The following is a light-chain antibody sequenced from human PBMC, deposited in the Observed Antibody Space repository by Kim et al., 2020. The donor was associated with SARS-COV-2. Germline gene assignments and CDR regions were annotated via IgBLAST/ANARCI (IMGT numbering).Light chain of an antibody. CDR1: QGISSW. CDR2: AAS. CDR3: QQANSCPLT. J-gene: IGKJ4*01. V-gene: IGKV1-12*01. Sequence: ASVGDRVNVTCRASQGISSWLAWYQQKPGKAPKLLIYAASSLQSGVPSRFSGSGAGTDFTHTIRSLQPEDIATYYCQQANSCPLTFGGGTKVDIK.